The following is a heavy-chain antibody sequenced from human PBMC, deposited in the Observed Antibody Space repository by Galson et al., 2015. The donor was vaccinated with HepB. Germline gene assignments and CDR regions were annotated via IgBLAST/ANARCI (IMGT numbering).Heavy chain of an antibody. Sequence: SLRLSCAASGFTFSSYGMHWVRQAPGKGLEWVAVIWYDGSNKYYADSVKGRFTISRDNSKNTLYLQMNSLRAEDTAVYYCARDRIVAPHDAFDIWGQGTMVTVSP. CDR2: IWYDGSNK. J-gene: IGHJ3*02. V-gene: IGHV3-33*01. CDR3: ARDRIVAPHDAFDI. CDR1: GFTFSSYG. D-gene: IGHD5-12*01.